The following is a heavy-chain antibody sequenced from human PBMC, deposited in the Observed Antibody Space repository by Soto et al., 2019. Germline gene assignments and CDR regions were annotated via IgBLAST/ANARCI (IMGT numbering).Heavy chain of an antibody. CDR1: GFTFSNYW. J-gene: IGHJ4*02. Sequence: EVQLVESGGGLVQPGGSLRLSCAGSGFTFSNYWMHWVRQAPGKGLEWVSRIDHDGPTDYADSVRGRFTISRDNAENTLYLQMNSLRPEYTAVYYCVRDSHGDYWGQVTLVTVSS. CDR2: IDHDGPT. V-gene: IGHV3-74*01. CDR3: VRDSHGDY.